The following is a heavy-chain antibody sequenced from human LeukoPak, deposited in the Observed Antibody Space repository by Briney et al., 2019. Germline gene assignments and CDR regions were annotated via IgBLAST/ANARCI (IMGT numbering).Heavy chain of an antibody. CDR1: GGSFSRYY. CDR2: IDPGGSA. D-gene: IGHD4-17*01. Sequence: SETLSLTCAVYGGSFSRYYWSWIRQTPGKGLEWIGEIDPGGSANYNPSLESRVTISVDTSKSQVSLKMTSVTTADTALYYCARDPNGDYDWGQGTLVTASS. V-gene: IGHV4-34*01. CDR3: ARDPNGDYD. J-gene: IGHJ4*02.